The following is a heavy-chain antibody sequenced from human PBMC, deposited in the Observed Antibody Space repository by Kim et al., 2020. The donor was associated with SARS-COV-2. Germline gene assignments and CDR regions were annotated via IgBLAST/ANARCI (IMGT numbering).Heavy chain of an antibody. Sequence: GETTDYYAAVKGRVTISRDDSRNLVYLQMNSLKIEDTSRYYCGHSLRFDPWGQGTLVTVSS. J-gene: IGHJ5*02. D-gene: IGHD4-4*01. CDR3: GHSLRFDP. CDR2: GETT. V-gene: IGHV3-15*01.